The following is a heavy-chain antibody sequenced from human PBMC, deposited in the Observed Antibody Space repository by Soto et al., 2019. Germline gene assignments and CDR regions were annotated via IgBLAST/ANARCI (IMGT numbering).Heavy chain of an antibody. J-gene: IGHJ4*02. CDR3: AASYGSGYRAFDY. CDR1: GDTFSFYT. Sequence: QVQLVQSGTEVKKPGSSVKVSCKASGDTFSFYTINWVRQAPGLGLEWVGRINPIVSMSNYAQKFKGRDSMTANKSTSTAYMELRSLRSDDTAMYFCAASYGSGYRAFDYWGQGALVIVSS. CDR2: INPIVSMS. D-gene: IGHD3-10*01. V-gene: IGHV1-69*02.